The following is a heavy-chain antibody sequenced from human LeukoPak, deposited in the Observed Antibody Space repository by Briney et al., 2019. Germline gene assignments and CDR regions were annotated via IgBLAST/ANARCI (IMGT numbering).Heavy chain of an antibody. CDR3: ARGITNYDFWSGYFSTWFDP. D-gene: IGHD3-3*01. V-gene: IGHV4-59*01. J-gene: IGHJ5*02. CDR1: GGSISSYY. Sequence: SETLSLTCTVSGGSISSYYWSWIRQPPGKGLEWIGYIYYSGSTNYNPSLKSRVTISVDTSKNQFPLKLSSVTAADTAVYYCARGITNYDFWSGYFSTWFDPWGQETLVTVSS. CDR2: IYYSGST.